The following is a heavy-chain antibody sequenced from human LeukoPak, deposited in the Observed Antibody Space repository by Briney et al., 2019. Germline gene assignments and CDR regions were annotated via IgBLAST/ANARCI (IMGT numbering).Heavy chain of an antibody. Sequence: ASVKVSFKASGYSFISFYIHWVRQAPGQGLEWMGVINPSGGSTAYAQQFQGRVTMTRDTSTSTVYMELSSLRSEDTAVYYCARHSLIGTTPFDYWGQGTLVTVSS. CDR3: ARHSLIGTTPFDY. CDR1: GYSFISFY. V-gene: IGHV1-46*01. CDR2: INPSGGST. J-gene: IGHJ4*02. D-gene: IGHD1-20*01.